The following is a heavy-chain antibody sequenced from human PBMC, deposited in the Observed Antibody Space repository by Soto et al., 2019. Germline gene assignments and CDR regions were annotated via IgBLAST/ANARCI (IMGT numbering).Heavy chain of an antibody. CDR2: ISGSGGST. V-gene: IGHV3-23*01. CDR3: AKDRPLWFGELPGSYYFDY. D-gene: IGHD3-10*01. Sequence: GGSLRLSCAASGFTFSSYAMSWVRQAPGKGLEWVSAISGSGGSTYYADSVKGRFTISRDNSKNTLYLQMNSLRAEDTAVYYCAKDRPLWFGELPGSYYFDYWGQGTLVTVSS. J-gene: IGHJ4*02. CDR1: GFTFSSYA.